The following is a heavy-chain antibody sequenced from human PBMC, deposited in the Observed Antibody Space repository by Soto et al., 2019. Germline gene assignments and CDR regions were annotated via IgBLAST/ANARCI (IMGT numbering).Heavy chain of an antibody. V-gene: IGHV1-18*01. D-gene: IGHD3-22*01. J-gene: IGHJ3*02. Sequence: ASVKVSCKASGYTFTSYGISWVRQAPGQGLEWMGWISAYNGNTNYAQKLQGRVTMTTDTSTSTAYMELRSLRSDDTAVYFCATTRKYYYDTTGYDAFDIWGQGTMVTVSS. CDR3: ATTRKYYYDTTGYDAFDI. CDR2: ISAYNGNT. CDR1: GYTFTSYG.